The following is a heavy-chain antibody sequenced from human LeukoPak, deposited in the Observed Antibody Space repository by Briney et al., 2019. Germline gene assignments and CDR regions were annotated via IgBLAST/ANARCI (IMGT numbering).Heavy chain of an antibody. CDR1: GFTFSDYY. D-gene: IGHD4-17*01. CDR3: ARYMTTVTTSWFDP. Sequence: GGSLRLSCAASGFTFSDYYMSWIRQAPGKGLEWVSYISSSGSTIYYADSVEGRFTISRDNAKNSLYLQMNSLRAEDTAVYYCARYMTTVTTSWFDPWGQGTLVTVSS. V-gene: IGHV3-11*01. J-gene: IGHJ5*02. CDR2: ISSSGSTI.